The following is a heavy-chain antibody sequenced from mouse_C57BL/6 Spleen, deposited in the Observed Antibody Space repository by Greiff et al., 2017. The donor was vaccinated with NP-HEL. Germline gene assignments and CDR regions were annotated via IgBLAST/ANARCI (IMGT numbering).Heavy chain of an antibody. CDR3: ARGGGRRGYFDY. CDR1: GFNIKNTY. V-gene: IGHV14-3*01. D-gene: IGHD3-3*01. J-gene: IGHJ2*01. Sequence: EVKLLESVAELVRPGASVKLSCTASGFNIKNTYMHWVKQRPEQGLEWIGRIDPANGNTKYAPKFQGKATITADTSSNTAYLQLSSLTSEDTAICYGARGGGRRGYFDYWGQGTTLTVSS. CDR2: IDPANGNT.